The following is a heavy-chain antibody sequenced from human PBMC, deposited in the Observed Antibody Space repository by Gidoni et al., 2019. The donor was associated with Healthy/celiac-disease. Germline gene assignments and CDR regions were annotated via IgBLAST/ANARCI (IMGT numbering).Heavy chain of an antibody. CDR2: FDPEDGET. CDR3: AGSTHTYCGGGCYDG. V-gene: IGHV1-24*01. J-gene: IGHJ4*02. D-gene: IGHD2-21*02. Sequence: GFDPEDGETIYAQKFQGRVTMTENTSTDTAYMELSSLRSEDTAVYYCAGSTHTYCGGGCYDGWGQGTLVTVSS.